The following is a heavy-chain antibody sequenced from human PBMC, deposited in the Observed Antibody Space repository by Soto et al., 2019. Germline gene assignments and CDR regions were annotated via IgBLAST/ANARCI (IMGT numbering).Heavy chain of an antibody. Sequence: QVQLQQWGAGLLKPSETLSLTCAVYGGSFSGYYWSWIRQPPGQGLEWIGEIKHRGSTNYNPSLKSRVTISVDTSKNQFSLRLSSVTAADTAVYYCARVPRTYYDDSSGYYPWYYGMDVWGQGTTVTVSS. V-gene: IGHV4-34*01. CDR2: IKHRGST. J-gene: IGHJ6*02. CDR3: ARVPRTYYDDSSGYYPWYYGMDV. D-gene: IGHD3-22*01. CDR1: GGSFSGYY.